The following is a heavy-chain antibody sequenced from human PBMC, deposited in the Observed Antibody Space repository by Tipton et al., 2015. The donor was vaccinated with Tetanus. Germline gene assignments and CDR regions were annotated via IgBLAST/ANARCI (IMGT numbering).Heavy chain of an antibody. J-gene: IGHJ6*02. CDR2: ISNDGSDK. CDR3: AKSGSTTAMDV. Sequence: SLRLSCGASGFSFSSYGMRRVRQAPGKGLEWVALISNDGSDKDYVESVNGRFIVSRDNSKKTLYLEMNSLRVEDTAVYYCAKSGSTTAMDVWGQGTTVIVSS. D-gene: IGHD1-1*01. CDR1: GFSFSSYG. V-gene: IGHV3-30*18.